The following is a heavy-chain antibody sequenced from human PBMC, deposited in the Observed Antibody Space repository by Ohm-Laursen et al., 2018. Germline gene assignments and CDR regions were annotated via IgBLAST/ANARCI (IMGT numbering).Heavy chain of an antibody. CDR2: MSWDSSVT. D-gene: IGHD3-9*01. CDR1: GFTFDDYA. V-gene: IGHV3-9*01. CDR3: GRARDIYLYRSIDL. Sequence: SLRLSCAASGFTFDDYAVHWVRQAPGKGLEWVSGMSWDSSVTAYVASVKGRFTISRDNAKNSLLLQMSTLRSEDTALYYCGRARDIYLYRSIDLWGQGTLVIVSS. J-gene: IGHJ5*02.